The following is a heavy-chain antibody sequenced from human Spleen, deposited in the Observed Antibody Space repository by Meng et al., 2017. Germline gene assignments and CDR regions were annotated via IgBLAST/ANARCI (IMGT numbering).Heavy chain of an antibody. V-gene: IGHV1-69*04. D-gene: IGHD5-18*01. CDR1: DYTFTGYG. J-gene: IGHJ4*02. CDR3: ARLPYSYGLRYYFDY. CDR2: VIPMLGKV. Sequence: QVYLVQSGAEVKKPGASVQGLCKSSDYTFTGYGVSWVRQAPGQGLEYMGRVIPMLGKVNYAQKFQGRVTFTADKSTSTAYMELSSLTPDDTAVYYCARLPYSYGLRYYFDYWGQGTLVTVSS.